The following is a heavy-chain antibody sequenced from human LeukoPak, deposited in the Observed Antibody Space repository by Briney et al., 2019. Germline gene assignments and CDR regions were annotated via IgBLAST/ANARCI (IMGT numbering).Heavy chain of an antibody. CDR3: ARGHGYYDSSGPWGNDY. D-gene: IGHD3-22*01. J-gene: IGHJ4*02. CDR2: MNPNSGNT. CDR1: GYTFTSYD. Sequence: GASVKVSCKASGYTFTSYDINWVRQATGQGLEWMGWMNPNSGNTGYAQKFQGRVTMTRNTSISTAYMELSSLRSEDAAVYYCARGHGYYDSSGPWGNDYWGQGTLVTVSS. V-gene: IGHV1-8*01.